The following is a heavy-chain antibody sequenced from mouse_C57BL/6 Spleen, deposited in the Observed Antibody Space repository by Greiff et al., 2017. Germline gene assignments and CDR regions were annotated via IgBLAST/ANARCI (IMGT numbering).Heavy chain of an antibody. V-gene: IGHV5-17*01. CDR2: ISSGSSTI. D-gene: IGHD1-1*01. Sequence: EVKLQESGGGLVKPGGSLKLSCAASGFTFSDYGMHWVRQAPEKGLEWVAYISSGSSTIYYADTVKGRFTISRDNAKNTLFLQMTSLRSEDTAMYYCARLIYYYGSIDYWGQGTTLTVSS. CDR1: GFTFSDYG. CDR3: ARLIYYYGSIDY. J-gene: IGHJ2*01.